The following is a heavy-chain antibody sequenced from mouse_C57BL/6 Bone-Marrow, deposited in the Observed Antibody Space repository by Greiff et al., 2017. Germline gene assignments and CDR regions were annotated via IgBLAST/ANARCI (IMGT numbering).Heavy chain of an antibody. J-gene: IGHJ4*01. V-gene: IGHV1-18*01. CDR2: INPNNGGT. D-gene: IGHD2-1*01. Sequence: VQLQQSGPELVKPGASVKIPCKASGYTFTDYNMDWVKQSHGQSLEWIGDINPNNGGTIYNQKFKGKATLTVDKSSSTAYMELRSLTAENTAVYYCARSLYDDNYGRDYYAMDYWGQGTSVTVSS. CDR1: GYTFTDYN. CDR3: ARSLYDDNYGRDYYAMDY.